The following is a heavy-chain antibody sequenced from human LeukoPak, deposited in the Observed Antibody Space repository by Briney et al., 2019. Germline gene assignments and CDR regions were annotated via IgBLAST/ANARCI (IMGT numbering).Heavy chain of an antibody. Sequence: PGGSLRLSCAASGFTFSSYWMSWARQAPGKGLEWVAHIKQDGSKKNYVDSVKGRFTISRDNAKNSLSLQMNSLRAEDTAVYYCATPLDYYDSSGYHQGGDWGQGTLVTVSS. CDR2: IKQDGSKK. D-gene: IGHD3-22*01. CDR1: GFTFSSYW. CDR3: ATPLDYYDSSGYHQGGD. V-gene: IGHV3-7*03. J-gene: IGHJ4*02.